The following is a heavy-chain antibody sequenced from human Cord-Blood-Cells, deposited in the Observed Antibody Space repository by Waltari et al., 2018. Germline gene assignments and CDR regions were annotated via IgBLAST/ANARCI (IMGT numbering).Heavy chain of an antibody. V-gene: IGHV1-69*01. CDR1: GGTFSSYA. J-gene: IGHJ3*02. CDR2: SYPIVGTA. D-gene: IGHD7-27*01. Sequence: QVQLVQSGAEVKKPGSSVKVSCKASGGTFSSYAISWVRQAPGQGLEWMGGSYPIVGTANSAKKFQGRVTITADESTSTAYMELSSLRSEDTAVYYCARGTGVVRIGAFDIWGQGTMVTVSS. CDR3: ARGTGVVRIGAFDI.